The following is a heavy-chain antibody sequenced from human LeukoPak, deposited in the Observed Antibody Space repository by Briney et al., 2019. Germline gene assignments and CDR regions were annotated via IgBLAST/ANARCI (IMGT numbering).Heavy chain of an antibody. CDR2: INPSGGST. CDR3: ASTAAAGT. D-gene: IGHD6-13*01. J-gene: IGHJ5*02. V-gene: IGHV1-46*01. Sequence: ASVKVSCKASGYTFTSYYMHWVRQAPGQGLEWMGIINPSGGSTSYAQKFQGRVTMTTDTSTSTAYMELRSLRSDDTAVYYCASTAAAGTWGQGTLVTVSS. CDR1: GYTFTSYY.